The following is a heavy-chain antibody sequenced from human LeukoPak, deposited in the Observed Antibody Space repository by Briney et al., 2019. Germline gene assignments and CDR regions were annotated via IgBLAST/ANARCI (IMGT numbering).Heavy chain of an antibody. CDR1: GGSISSSSYY. CDR3: ARQAGSYAFYYYDY. V-gene: IGHV4-39*07. Sequence: ASETLSLTCTVSGGSISSSSYYWGWIRQPPGKGLEWIGSIYYSGSTYYNPSLKSRVTISVDTSKNRFSLKLSSVTAADTAVYYCARQAGSYAFYYYDYWGQGTLVTVSS. D-gene: IGHD2-2*01. CDR2: IYYSGST. J-gene: IGHJ4*02.